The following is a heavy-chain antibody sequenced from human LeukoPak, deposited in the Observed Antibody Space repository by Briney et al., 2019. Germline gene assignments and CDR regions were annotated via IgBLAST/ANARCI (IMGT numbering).Heavy chain of an antibody. V-gene: IGHV3-53*01. CDR3: ARGGMSSSGLDY. CDR1: GFSVSSNY. D-gene: IGHD6-13*01. J-gene: IGHJ4*02. CDR2: IYSGGST. Sequence: GGSLRLSCTASGFSVSSNYMSWVRQAPGKGLEWVSVIYSGGSTYYADSVKGRFTISRDNSKNTLYLQMNSLRAEDTAVYYCARGGMSSSGLDYWGQGTLVTVSS.